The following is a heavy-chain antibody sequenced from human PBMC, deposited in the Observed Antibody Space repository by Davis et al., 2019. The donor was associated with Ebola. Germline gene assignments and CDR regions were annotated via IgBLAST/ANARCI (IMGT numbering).Heavy chain of an antibody. D-gene: IGHD4-17*01. Sequence: SVKVSCKASGGTFSSYAITWVRQAPGQGLEWMGGIIPLFATTNYAQKFQGRVTITADESTSTAYMDLSRLRSEDTAVYYCARDGYGDYSRAFDIWGQGTMVTVSS. V-gene: IGHV1-69*13. CDR2: IIPLFATT. CDR3: ARDGYGDYSRAFDI. J-gene: IGHJ3*02. CDR1: GGTFSSYA.